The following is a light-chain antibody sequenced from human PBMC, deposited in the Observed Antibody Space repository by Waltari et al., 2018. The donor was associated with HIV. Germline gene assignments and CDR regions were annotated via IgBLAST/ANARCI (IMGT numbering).Light chain of an antibody. CDR3: SSYTTTTARV. Sequence: QSALTQPLAVSGSPGQSVTISCTGTNSDTGTYNSVCWYHQTPGTAPKLMIYDVNSRPSGVPDRFSGSKSGNTASLTISGLQAEDEGDYYCSSYTTTTARVFGTGTKVTVL. J-gene: IGLJ1*01. V-gene: IGLV2-18*02. CDR1: NSDTGTYNS. CDR2: DVN.